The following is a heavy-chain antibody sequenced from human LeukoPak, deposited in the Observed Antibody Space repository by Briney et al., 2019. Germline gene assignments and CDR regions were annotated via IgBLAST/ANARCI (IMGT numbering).Heavy chain of an antibody. Sequence: GGSLRLSCEASGFSFSNNEMNWVRQAPGRGLEWVSYISRGGSTIYYADSVKGRFTLSRDNAQNSLYLQMNSLRAEDTAVYYCARGPSGYHNTGGQGTLVTVSS. J-gene: IGHJ4*02. V-gene: IGHV3-48*03. D-gene: IGHD5-12*01. CDR2: ISRGGSTI. CDR1: GFSFSNNE. CDR3: ARGPSGYHNT.